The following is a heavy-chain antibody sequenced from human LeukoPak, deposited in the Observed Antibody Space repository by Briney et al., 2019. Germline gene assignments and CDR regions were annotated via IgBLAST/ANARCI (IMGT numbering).Heavy chain of an antibody. CDR1: GFTFSSYG. Sequence: GGSLRLSCAASGFTFSSYGMHWVRQAPGKGLEWVAVIWYDGSNKYYADSVKGRFTISRDNSKNTLYLQMNSLRVEDTAVYYCARDFCGGDCYYFDYWGQGTLITVSS. D-gene: IGHD2-21*02. J-gene: IGHJ4*02. CDR3: ARDFCGGDCYYFDY. CDR2: IWYDGSNK. V-gene: IGHV3-33*01.